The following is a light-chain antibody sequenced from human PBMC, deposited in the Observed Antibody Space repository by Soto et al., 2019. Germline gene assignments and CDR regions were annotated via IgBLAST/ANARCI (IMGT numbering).Light chain of an antibody. J-gene: IGLJ2*01. CDR1: SSDVGSYNL. CDR3: CSYAGSGIV. V-gene: IGLV2-23*01. Sequence: QSVLTQPASVSGSPGQSITISCTGTSSDVGSYNLVSWYRQPPGKAPKLMIYEGTKRPSGVSNRFSGSKSDNMASLTISGVQAEDEADYYCCSYAGSGIVFGGGTKLTVL. CDR2: EGT.